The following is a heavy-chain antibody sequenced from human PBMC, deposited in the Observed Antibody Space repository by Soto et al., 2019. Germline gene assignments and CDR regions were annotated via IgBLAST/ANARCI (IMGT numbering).Heavy chain of an antibody. D-gene: IGHD3-22*01. CDR1: GGSVSSGSYY. CDR3: ARYYDSSGYYYKYRGFDY. Sequence: SETLSLTCTVSGGSVSSGSYYWSWIRQPPGKGLEWIGYIYYSGSTNYNPSLKSRVTISVDTSKNQFSLKLSSVTAADTAVYYCARYYDSSGYYYKYRGFDYWGQGTLVPVSS. J-gene: IGHJ4*02. V-gene: IGHV4-61*01. CDR2: IYYSGST.